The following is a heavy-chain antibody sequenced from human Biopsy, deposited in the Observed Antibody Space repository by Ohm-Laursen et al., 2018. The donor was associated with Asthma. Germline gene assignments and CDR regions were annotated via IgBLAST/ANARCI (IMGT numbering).Heavy chain of an antibody. CDR3: ALSQDSGFDDHSPSWFDP. CDR1: GFSLRTPGVG. J-gene: IGHJ5*02. CDR2: IYWDDYN. D-gene: IGHD3-9*01. Sequence: TQTLTLTCSFSGFSLRTPGVGVGWIRQSPVKALEWLAPIYWDDYNLFRPSLKRRLTITKDPSKNQVVLTMTKMDPVDSGTYYCALSQDSGFDDHSPSWFDPWGQGTLVTVSS. V-gene: IGHV2-5*02.